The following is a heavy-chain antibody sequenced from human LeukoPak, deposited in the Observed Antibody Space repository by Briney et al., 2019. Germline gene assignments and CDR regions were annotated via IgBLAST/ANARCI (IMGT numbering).Heavy chain of an antibody. CDR3: ARSTVTGYFQH. D-gene: IGHD4-17*01. CDR1: GGSFSGYY. CDR2: INHRGST. Sequence: SETLSLTCAVYGGSFSGYYWSWIRQPPGKGLEWIGEINHRGSTNYNPSLKSRVTISVDTSKNQFSLKLSSVTAADTAVYYCARSTVTGYFQHWGQGTLVTVSS. V-gene: IGHV4-34*01. J-gene: IGHJ1*01.